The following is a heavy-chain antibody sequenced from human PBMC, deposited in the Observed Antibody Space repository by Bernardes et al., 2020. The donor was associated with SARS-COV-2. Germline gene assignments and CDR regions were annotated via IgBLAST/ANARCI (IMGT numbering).Heavy chain of an antibody. J-gene: IGHJ5*02. D-gene: IGHD6-19*01. CDR1: GYMFSNYN. V-gene: IGHV1-3*01. CDR2: ISAYNGNT. CDR3: AKERNIIAVSATGDR. Sequence: ASVKVSCKASGYMFSNYNMHWVRQAPGQRLEWVGWISAYNGNTNVAQKLQGRVTISRDNSKKAVLPQMNSLRVEDTAVYYCAKERNIIAVSATGDRWGQGTLVTVSS.